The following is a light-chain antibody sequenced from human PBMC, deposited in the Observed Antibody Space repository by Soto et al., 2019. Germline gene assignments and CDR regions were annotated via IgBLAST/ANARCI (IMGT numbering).Light chain of an antibody. CDR1: QSISNL. V-gene: IGKV1-5*03. J-gene: IGKJ1*01. CDR3: QHYNNYPWT. CDR2: KAS. Sequence: DIQMTQSPSTLSASVGDTISITRRASQSISNLLAWFQQKPGKAPEILIYKASSLESGVPSRFSGSGSGTEFTLTISSLQPEDFATYYCQHYNNYPWTFGQGTKVDIK.